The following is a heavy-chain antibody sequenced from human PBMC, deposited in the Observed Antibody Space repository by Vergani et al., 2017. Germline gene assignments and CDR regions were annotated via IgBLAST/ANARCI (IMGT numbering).Heavy chain of an antibody. V-gene: IGHV3-23*01. Sequence: EVRLLESGGGLVQPGGSLRLSCVGSGFTFSSYAMSWVRQAPGKGLEWVSAISGSGGSTYYADSVKGRFTISRDNSKNTLYLQMNSLRAEDTAVYYCAKGVGVNYYGSGTRLGYWGQGTLVTVSS. CDR3: AKGVGVNYYGSGTRLGY. CDR1: GFTFSSYA. CDR2: ISGSGGST. J-gene: IGHJ4*02. D-gene: IGHD3-10*01.